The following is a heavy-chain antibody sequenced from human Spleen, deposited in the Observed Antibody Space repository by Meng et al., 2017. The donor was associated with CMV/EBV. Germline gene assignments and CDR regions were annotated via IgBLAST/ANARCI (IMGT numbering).Heavy chain of an antibody. CDR1: GYTFTGYY. D-gene: IGHD6-19*01. CDR3: ARGRWLEANGMDV. Sequence: ASVKVSCKASGYTFTGYYMHWVRQAPGQGLEWMGWMNPNSGNTGYAQKFQGRVTMTRNTSISTAYMELSSLRSEDTAVYYCARGRWLEANGMDVWGQGTTVTVSS. V-gene: IGHV1-8*02. J-gene: IGHJ6*02. CDR2: MNPNSGNT.